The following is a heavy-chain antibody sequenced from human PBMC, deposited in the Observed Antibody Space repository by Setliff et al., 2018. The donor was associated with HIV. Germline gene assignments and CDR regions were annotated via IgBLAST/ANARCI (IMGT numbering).Heavy chain of an antibody. D-gene: IGHD2-2*01. V-gene: IGHV3-48*04. CDR2: INNISSTM. J-gene: IGHJ3*02. Sequence: GGSLRLSCVASGFTFSDYSMNWVRQAPGKGLEWVSYINNISSTMSYADSVKGRFTISRDNAKNSLYLQMNSVRADDTAVYYCARAALRYCTSTSCPRVDAFDIWGQGTMVTVSS. CDR3: ARAALRYCTSTSCPRVDAFDI. CDR1: GFTFSDYS.